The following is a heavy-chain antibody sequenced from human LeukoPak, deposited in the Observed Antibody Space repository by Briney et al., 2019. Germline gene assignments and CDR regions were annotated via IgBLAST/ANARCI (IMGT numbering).Heavy chain of an antibody. D-gene: IGHD3-10*01. J-gene: IGHJ3*02. V-gene: IGHV1-24*01. Sequence: ASVKLSCKVSGSTLTELSIPGVRQAPGKGLGWMGGFDLEDGERVSAQKFQGRDTMTEDTSTDTAYMELSSLRSEDTAVYYCETVASGRRDAFDIWGQGTMVTVSS. CDR3: ETVASGRRDAFDI. CDR1: GSTLTELS. CDR2: FDLEDGER.